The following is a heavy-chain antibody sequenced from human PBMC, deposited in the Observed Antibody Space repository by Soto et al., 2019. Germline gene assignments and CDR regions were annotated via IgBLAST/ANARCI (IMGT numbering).Heavy chain of an antibody. D-gene: IGHD3-22*01. J-gene: IGHJ4*02. CDR1: GFTFSSYG. Sequence: PGGSLRLSCAASGFTFSSYGMHWVRQAPGKGLEWVAVIWYDGSNKYYADSVKGRFTISRDNSKNTLYLQMNSLRAEDTAVYYCARALKYYYDSSGYYDLDYWGQGTLVTVSS. CDR3: ARALKYYYDSSGYYDLDY. CDR2: IWYDGSNK. V-gene: IGHV3-33*01.